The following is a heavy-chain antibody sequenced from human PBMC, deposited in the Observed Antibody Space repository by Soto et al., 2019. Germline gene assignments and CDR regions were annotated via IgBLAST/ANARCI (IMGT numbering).Heavy chain of an antibody. J-gene: IGHJ6*03. CDR3: ARVFMGSGSYPKIYYYYYYMDV. Sequence: QVQLVQSGAEVKKPGASVKVSCKASGYTFTSYGISWVRQAPGQGLEWMGWISAYNGNTNYAQKLQGRVNMTTDTYTSTAYMELRSMRSDDTAVYYCARVFMGSGSYPKIYYYYYYMDVWGKGTTVTVSS. V-gene: IGHV1-18*01. CDR2: ISAYNGNT. CDR1: GYTFTSYG. D-gene: IGHD3-10*01.